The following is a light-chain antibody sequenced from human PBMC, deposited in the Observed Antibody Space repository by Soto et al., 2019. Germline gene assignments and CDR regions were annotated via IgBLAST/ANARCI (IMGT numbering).Light chain of an antibody. Sequence: QSVLTQPPSVSAAPGQKVTISCSGSSSNIGNNYVSWYQQLPGTAPKLLIYDNNERPSGIPDRFSGSKSGTSATLGITGLQTGDEADYYCATWDFSLSAGVXGGGTKLTVL. CDR1: SSNIGNNY. CDR3: ATWDFSLSAGV. J-gene: IGLJ2*01. CDR2: DNN. V-gene: IGLV1-51*01.